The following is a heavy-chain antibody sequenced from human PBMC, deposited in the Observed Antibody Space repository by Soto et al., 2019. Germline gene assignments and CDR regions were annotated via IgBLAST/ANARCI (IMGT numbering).Heavy chain of an antibody. CDR1: GFTFSSYA. CDR2: ISGSGGST. V-gene: IGHV3-23*01. Sequence: EVQLLESGGGLVQPGGSLRLSCAASGFTFSSYAMSWVRQAPGKGLEWVSAISGSGGSTDYADSVKGRFTISRDNSKNTLYLQMNSLRAEDTAVYYCAKAGDGDYYYYGMDVWGQGTTVTVSS. J-gene: IGHJ6*02. CDR3: AKAGDGDYYYYGMDV. D-gene: IGHD2-21*01.